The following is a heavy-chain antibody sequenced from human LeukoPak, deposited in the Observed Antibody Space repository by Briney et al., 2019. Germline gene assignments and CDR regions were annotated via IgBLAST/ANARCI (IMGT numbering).Heavy chain of an antibody. CDR2: INHSGST. CDR1: GGSFSGYY. CDR3: ARRLSMVRGVTPFDY. V-gene: IGHV4-34*01. J-gene: IGHJ4*02. D-gene: IGHD3-10*01. Sequence: SETLSLTCAVYGGSFSGYYWSWIRQPPGKGLEWIGEINHSGSTNYNPSLKSRVTISVDASKNQFSLKLSSVTAADTAVYYCARRLSMVRGVTPFDYWGQGTLVTVSS.